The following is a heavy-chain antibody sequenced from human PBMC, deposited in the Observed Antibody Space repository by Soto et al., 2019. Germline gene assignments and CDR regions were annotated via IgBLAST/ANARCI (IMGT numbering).Heavy chain of an antibody. V-gene: IGHV1-2*02. J-gene: IGHJ4*02. CDR3: ARDKYYDSSGYYYFDY. D-gene: IGHD3-22*01. CDR1: GYTFTGYY. Sequence: ASVKVSCKASGYTFTGYYMHWVRQAPGQGLEWMGWINPNSGGTNYAQKLQGRVTMTRDTSISTAYMELSRLRSDDTAVYYCARDKYYDSSGYYYFDYWGQGTLVTVSS. CDR2: INPNSGGT.